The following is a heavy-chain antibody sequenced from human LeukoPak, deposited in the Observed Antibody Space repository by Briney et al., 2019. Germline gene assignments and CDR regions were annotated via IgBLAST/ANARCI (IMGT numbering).Heavy chain of an antibody. J-gene: IGHJ4*02. CDR3: ARNSCPSGSCYDNRGYFDY. CDR1: GYSISSGYY. D-gene: IGHD2-15*01. Sequence: PSETLSLTCTVSGYSISSGYYWGWIRQPPGKGLEWIGSIYHSGCTYYNPSLKSRITISVDTSKNQFSLKLSSVTAADTAVYYCARNSCPSGSCYDNRGYFDYWGQGTLVTVSS. CDR2: IYHSGCT. V-gene: IGHV4-38-2*02.